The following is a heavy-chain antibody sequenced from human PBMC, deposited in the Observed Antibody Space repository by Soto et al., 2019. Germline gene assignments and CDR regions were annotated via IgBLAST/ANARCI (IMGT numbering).Heavy chain of an antibody. Sequence: QVQLVQSGAEVKKPGASVKVSCKASGYTFTGYYMHWVRQAPGQGLEWMGWINPNSGGTNYAQNFPGRVTMTRDTSISTAYMELSRLRSDDTAVYYCARSSLRGSPTRFDYWGQGTLVTVSS. CDR2: INPNSGGT. V-gene: IGHV1-2*02. CDR3: ARSSLRGSPTRFDY. J-gene: IGHJ4*02. CDR1: GYTFTGYY. D-gene: IGHD2-15*01.